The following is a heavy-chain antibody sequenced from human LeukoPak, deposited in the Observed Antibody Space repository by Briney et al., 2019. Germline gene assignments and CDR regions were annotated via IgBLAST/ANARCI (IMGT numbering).Heavy chain of an antibody. J-gene: IGHJ4*02. D-gene: IGHD3-10*01. CDR3: ARDRRGHD. Sequence: GGSLRLSCAASGFTFSSYWMHWVRQAPGKGLLWVSYISSSGTTMFYADSVKGRFTIARDNAENSLYLQMNSLRDADTAVYYCARDRRGHDWGQGTLVTVSS. CDR2: ISSSGTTM. V-gene: IGHV3-48*03. CDR1: GFTFSSYW.